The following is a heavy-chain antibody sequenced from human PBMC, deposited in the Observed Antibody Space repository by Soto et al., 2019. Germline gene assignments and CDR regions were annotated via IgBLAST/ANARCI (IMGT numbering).Heavy chain of an antibody. CDR3: AVAANVDYCSSGSYFFY. D-gene: IGHD3-10*01. CDR2: ISGSGGST. J-gene: IGHJ4*02. Sequence: EVQLLESGGGLVQPGGSLRLSCAASGFTFSSYAMSWVRQAPGKGLEWVSAISGSGGSTYYADSVKGRFTISRDNSKNALYLQMNSLRADDMAVYYCAVAANVDYCSSGSYFFYWGQGALVIVSS. CDR1: GFTFSSYA. V-gene: IGHV3-23*01.